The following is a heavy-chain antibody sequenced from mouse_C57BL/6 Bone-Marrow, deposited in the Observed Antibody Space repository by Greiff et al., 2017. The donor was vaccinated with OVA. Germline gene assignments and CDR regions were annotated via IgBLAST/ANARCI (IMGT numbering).Heavy chain of an antibody. J-gene: IGHJ1*03. CDR1: GYSFTSYY. V-gene: IGHV1-66*01. CDR2: IYPGSGNT. Sequence: QVQLQQSGPELVKPGASVKISCKASGYSFTSYYIHWVKQRPGQGLEWIGWIYPGSGNTKYNEKFKGKATLTADTSSSTAYMQLSSLTSEDSAVYYCARWATVVARRYFDVWGTGTTVTVSS. CDR3: ARWATVVARRYFDV. D-gene: IGHD1-1*01.